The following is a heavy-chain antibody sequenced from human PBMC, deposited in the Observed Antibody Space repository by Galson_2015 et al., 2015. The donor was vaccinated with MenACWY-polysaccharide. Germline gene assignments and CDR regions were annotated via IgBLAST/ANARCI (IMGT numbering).Heavy chain of an antibody. CDR1: GFTFGSYA. CDR3: AKVTEMASSRRPFDV. V-gene: IGHV3-23*01. CDR2: IGGSGLTT. J-gene: IGHJ3*01. D-gene: IGHD5-24*01. Sequence: SCAASGFTFGSYAMGWVRQAPGKGLEWVSSIGGSGLTTFYAESVKGRLTISRDNAQNILSLQMNSLGADDTARYFCAKVTEMASSRRPFDVWGQGTMVTVSS.